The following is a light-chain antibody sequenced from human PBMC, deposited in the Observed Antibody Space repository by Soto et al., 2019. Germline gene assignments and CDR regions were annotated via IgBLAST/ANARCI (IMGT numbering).Light chain of an antibody. CDR1: SSDVGANNY. CDR2: EVT. J-gene: IGLJ1*01. V-gene: IGLV2-8*01. CDR3: SSYAGTNRV. Sequence: QSALTQPPSASGSPGQSVTISCTGTSSDVGANNYVSWYQQHPGKAPKLMIYEVTKRPSGVPDRFSGSKSGNTASLTVSGLQAEDAGDYYCSSYAGTNRVFGTGTKLTVL.